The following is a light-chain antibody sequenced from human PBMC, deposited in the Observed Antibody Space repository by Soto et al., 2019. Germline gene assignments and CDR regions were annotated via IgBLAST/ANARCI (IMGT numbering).Light chain of an antibody. CDR3: SSYTNINTRACV. Sequence: HSVLTQPAPASPSPGQSITISCTGTSGDIGSYNRVSWYQQHPGRAPKLIIYEVTARPSGVSNRFSGSKSGNTASLTISGLQAEDEAEYYCSSYTNINTRACVFGTGTKVTVL. J-gene: IGLJ1*01. CDR1: SGDIGSYNR. CDR2: EVT. V-gene: IGLV2-14*01.